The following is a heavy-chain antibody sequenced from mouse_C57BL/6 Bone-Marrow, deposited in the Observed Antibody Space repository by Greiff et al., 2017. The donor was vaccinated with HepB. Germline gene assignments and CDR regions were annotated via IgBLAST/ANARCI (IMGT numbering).Heavy chain of an antibody. CDR2: ISSGGSYT. V-gene: IGHV5-6*02. CDR1: GFTFSSYG. Sequence: EVKVEESGGDLVKPGGSLKLSCAASGFTFSSYGMSWVRPTPDKRLEWVATISSGGSYTYYPASVKGRFTISRDNAKNTLYLQMSSLKLEDTAMYYGARLSITTVVALYYAMDYWGQGTSVTVSS. CDR3: ARLSITTVVALYYAMDY. D-gene: IGHD1-1*01. J-gene: IGHJ4*01.